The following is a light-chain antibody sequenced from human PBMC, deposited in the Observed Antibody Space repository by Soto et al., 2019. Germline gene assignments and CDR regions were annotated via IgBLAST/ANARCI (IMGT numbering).Light chain of an antibody. Sequence: ETGFTQSPATLSLSPGERATLSCRASQSVSSYLAWYQQKPGQAPRLLIYDASNRATGIPARFSGSGSGTDFTLTISSLEPEDFAVYYCQQRSNWPPALTFGGGTKVDIK. J-gene: IGKJ4*01. V-gene: IGKV3-11*01. CDR2: DAS. CDR3: QQRSNWPPALT. CDR1: QSVSSY.